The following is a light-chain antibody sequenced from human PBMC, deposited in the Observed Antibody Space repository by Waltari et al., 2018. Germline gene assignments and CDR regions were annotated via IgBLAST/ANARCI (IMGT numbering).Light chain of an antibody. J-gene: IGKJ1*01. CDR1: QSVFYRSDNKNY. CDR2: WAS. CDR3: QQYYRSRT. Sequence: DIVMTQSPDSLAVSLGERATIDCKSSQSVFYRSDNKNYLAGYQHKPGQPPKLLFYWASTRESGVPDRFSASGSGTDLTLTINNLQAEDVAVYYCQQYYRSRTFGQGTKVEIK. V-gene: IGKV4-1*01.